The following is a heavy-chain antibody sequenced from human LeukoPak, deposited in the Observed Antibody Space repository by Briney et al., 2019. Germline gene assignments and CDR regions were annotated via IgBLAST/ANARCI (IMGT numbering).Heavy chain of an antibody. Sequence: KAGGSLRLSCAASGFTFSSYSMNWVRQAPGKGLERVSSISSTGTYIYYADSVKGRFTISRDNAKNSLYLQMNSLRAEDTAVYYCARDPSVVPAAVNWFDPWGQGTLVTVSS. CDR1: GFTFSSYS. V-gene: IGHV3-21*01. CDR3: ARDPSVVPAAVNWFDP. J-gene: IGHJ5*02. CDR2: ISSTGTYI. D-gene: IGHD2-2*01.